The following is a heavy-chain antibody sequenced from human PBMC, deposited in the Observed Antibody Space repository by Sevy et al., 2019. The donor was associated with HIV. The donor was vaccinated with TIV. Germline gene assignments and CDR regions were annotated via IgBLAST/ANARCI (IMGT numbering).Heavy chain of an antibody. CDR2: ISFDGSTT. J-gene: IGHJ4*02. CDR1: GFSFRNYW. Sequence: GGSLRLSCAASGFSFRNYWMHWVRQAPGKGLVWVSRISFDGSTTTYADSVKGRFTISRDNAKNTRYLQMNSLRAEDTAVYYCAREVGRGHDYWGQGTLVTVSS. D-gene: IGHD1-26*01. CDR3: AREVGRGHDY. V-gene: IGHV3-74*01.